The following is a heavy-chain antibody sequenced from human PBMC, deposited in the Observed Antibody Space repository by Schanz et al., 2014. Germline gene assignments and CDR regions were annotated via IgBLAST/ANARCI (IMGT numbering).Heavy chain of an antibody. D-gene: IGHD3-10*01. J-gene: IGHJ6*02. V-gene: IGHV1-2*06. CDR2: INPNSGAA. CDR1: GYTFTGYH. Sequence: QVQLVQSGAEVRKPGASVKVSCKASGYTFTGYHMHWVRQAPGQGLEWMGRINPNSGAANYAQKFQGRVTLTRDTSRSTAYMELSRLTSDDTAFYYCARAKRFGDMDVWGQGTTVTVSS. CDR3: ARAKRFGDMDV.